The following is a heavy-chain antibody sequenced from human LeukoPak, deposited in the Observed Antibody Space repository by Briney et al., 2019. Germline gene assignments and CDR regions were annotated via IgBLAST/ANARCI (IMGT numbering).Heavy chain of an antibody. V-gene: IGHV4-59*08. Sequence: SETLSFTCSVSGGSISGNYWSWIRQPPGKGLEWIGHISYSGSTNYNPSLKSRVTISVDTSKMQFSLQLSSVTAADTAVYYCARHKATIDWFDPWGQGTLVTVSS. J-gene: IGHJ5*02. CDR3: ARHKATIDWFDP. D-gene: IGHD5-24*01. CDR1: GGSISGNY. CDR2: ISYSGST.